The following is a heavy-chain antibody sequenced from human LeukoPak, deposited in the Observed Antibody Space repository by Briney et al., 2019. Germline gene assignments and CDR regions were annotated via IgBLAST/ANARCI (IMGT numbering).Heavy chain of an antibody. V-gene: IGHV3-30*04. J-gene: IGHJ6*02. CDR2: ISYDGSNK. CDR1: GFTFSSYA. Sequence: GRSLRLSCAASGFTFSSYAMHWVRQAPGKGLEWVAVISYDGSNKYYADSVKGRFTISRDNSKNTLYLQMHSLRAEDTAVYYCTREKSQSRNYYYGMDVWGQGTTVTVSS. CDR3: TREKSQSRNYYYGMDV.